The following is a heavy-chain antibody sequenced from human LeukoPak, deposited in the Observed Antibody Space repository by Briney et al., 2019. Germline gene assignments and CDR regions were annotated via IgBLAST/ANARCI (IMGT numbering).Heavy chain of an antibody. CDR2: IKSKTDGGTT. V-gene: IGHV3-15*01. Sequence: PGGAPRLSCAASGFTFSSYSMNWVRPAPGEGLEWGGRIKSKTDGGTTDYAAPVKGRFTISRDDSKNTLYLQMNSLKTEDTAVYYCTTDLLVVVVAATPGYWGQGTLVTVSS. CDR3: TTDLLVVVVAATPGY. CDR1: GFTFSSYS. J-gene: IGHJ4*02. D-gene: IGHD2-15*01.